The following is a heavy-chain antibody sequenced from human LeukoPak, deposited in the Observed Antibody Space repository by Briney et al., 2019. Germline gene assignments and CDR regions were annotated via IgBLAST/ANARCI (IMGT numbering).Heavy chain of an antibody. V-gene: IGHV1-8*02. D-gene: IGHD2-2*01. CDR1: GYTFTGYY. J-gene: IGHJ4*02. CDR3: ARVIGYQLPVFHY. CDR2: MNPNSGNT. Sequence: ASVKVSCKASGYTFTGYYMHWVRQATGQGLEWMGWMNPNSGNTGYAQKFQGRVTMTRNTSISTAYMELSSLRSEDTAVYYCARVIGYQLPVFHYWGQGTLVTVSS.